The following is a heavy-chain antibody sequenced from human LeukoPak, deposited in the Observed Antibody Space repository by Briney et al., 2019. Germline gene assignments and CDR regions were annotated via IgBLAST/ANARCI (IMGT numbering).Heavy chain of an antibody. V-gene: IGHV4-4*07. CDR2: VYTSGIT. CDR3: ARHSGFDRGYYYYMDV. J-gene: IGHJ6*03. Sequence: SETLSLTCTVSGGFINNHWSWIRQPAGKGLEWIGRVYTSGITNYNPSLKSRITMSVGTSKNQFSLKLTSVTAADTAVYYCARHSGFDRGYYYYMDVWGKGTTVTVSS. D-gene: IGHD3-9*01. CDR1: GGFINNH.